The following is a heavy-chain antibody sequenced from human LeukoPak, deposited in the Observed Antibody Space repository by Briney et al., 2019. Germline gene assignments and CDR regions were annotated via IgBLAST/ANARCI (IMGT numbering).Heavy chain of an antibody. CDR1: GGSISSMTYY. Sequence: SETLSLTCTVSGGSISSMTYYWGWIRQPPGKGLEWIGNFYNTGNIYYNPSLKSRVSISVDTSKNQFSLKLSSVTAADTAVYYCAREAYCSSTSCYEYNWFDPWGQGTLVTVSS. D-gene: IGHD2-2*01. V-gene: IGHV4-39*07. CDR2: FYNTGNI. CDR3: AREAYCSSTSCYEYNWFDP. J-gene: IGHJ5*02.